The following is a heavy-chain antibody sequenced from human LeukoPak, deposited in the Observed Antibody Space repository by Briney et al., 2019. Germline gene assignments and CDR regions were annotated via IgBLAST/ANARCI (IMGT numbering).Heavy chain of an antibody. J-gene: IGHJ6*03. D-gene: IGHD6-13*01. CDR3: ARDDRGIAALRNSYFYYMDV. CDR1: GGTFSSHA. Sequence: SVKVSCKASGGTFSSHAISWVRQAPGQGLEWMGGIIPIFGTADYAQKFQGRVTFTADESTSTAYMELSSLISEDTALYYCARDDRGIAALRNSYFYYMDVWGKGTTVTVSS. V-gene: IGHV1-69*13. CDR2: IIPIFGTA.